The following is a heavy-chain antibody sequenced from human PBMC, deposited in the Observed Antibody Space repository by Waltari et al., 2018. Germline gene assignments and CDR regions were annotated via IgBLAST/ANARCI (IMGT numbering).Heavy chain of an antibody. CDR2: INPNSGGT. CDR1: GYTFTGYY. CDR3: AREFRNSGGSCYLDY. V-gene: IGHV1-2*02. D-gene: IGHD2-15*01. J-gene: IGHJ4*02. Sequence: QVQLVQSGAEVKKPGASVKVSCKASGYTFTGYYMHWVRQAPGQGLEWMGWINPNSGGTNYAQKFQGRVTMTRDTPISTAYMELSRLRSDDTAVYYCAREFRNSGGSCYLDYWGQGTLVTVSS.